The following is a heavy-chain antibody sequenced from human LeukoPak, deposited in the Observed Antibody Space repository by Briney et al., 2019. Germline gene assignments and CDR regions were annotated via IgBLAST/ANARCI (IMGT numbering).Heavy chain of an antibody. CDR2: IFYSGTT. CDR3: ARHDVVPVIRRGFDF. J-gene: IGHJ4*02. V-gene: IGHV4-59*08. D-gene: IGHD2-21*02. Sequence: SETLSLTCTVSGGSVSGYYWSWVRRPPGRGLKWIGYIFYSGTTLYSPSLKSRVTMSVDTSENQFSLKLSSVTAADTAVYYCARHDVVPVIRRGFDFWGQGILVTVSS. CDR1: GGSVSGYY.